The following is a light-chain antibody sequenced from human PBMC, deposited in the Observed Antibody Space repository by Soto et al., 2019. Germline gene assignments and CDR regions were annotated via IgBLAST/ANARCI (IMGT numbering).Light chain of an antibody. V-gene: IGKV3-20*01. J-gene: IGKJ1*01. CDR3: QQYYSYWT. CDR1: QPVSSSF. Sequence: EIVLTQSPGTLSLSPGEIATLYFSASQPVSSSFLAWYQQNRGQPPRLLIYGASTRATGVPSRFSGSGSGTEFTLTINSLQPDDFASYYCQQYYSYWTFGQGTKVDIK. CDR2: GAS.